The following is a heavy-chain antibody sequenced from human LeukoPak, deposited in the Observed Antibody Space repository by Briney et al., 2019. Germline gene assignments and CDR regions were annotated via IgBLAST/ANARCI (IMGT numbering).Heavy chain of an antibody. CDR2: ISSSSSYI. D-gene: IGHD2-21*02. J-gene: IGHJ4*02. CDR1: GFTFSSYS. Sequence: AGGSLRLSCAASGFTFSSYSMNWVRQAPGKGLEWVSSISSSSSYIYYADSVKGRFTISRDNAKNSLYLQMNSLRAEDTAVYYCATVRGCGGDCYYIDYWGQGTLVTASS. V-gene: IGHV3-21*01. CDR3: ATVRGCGGDCYYIDY.